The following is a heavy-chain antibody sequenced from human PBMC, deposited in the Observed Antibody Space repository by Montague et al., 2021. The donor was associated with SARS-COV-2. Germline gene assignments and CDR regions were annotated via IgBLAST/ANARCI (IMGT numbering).Heavy chain of an antibody. CDR1: GGSISSSSYY. CDR3: ARLGRQQLVRLSGMDV. V-gene: IGHV4-39*07. D-gene: IGHD6-13*01. CDR2: IYYSGST. J-gene: IGHJ6*02. Sequence: SETLSLTCTDSGGSISSSSYYWGWIRQPPGKGLEWIGSIYYSGSTCYNPSLKSRVTISVDTSKNQFSLKLSSVTAADTAVYYCARLGRQQLVRLSGMDVWGQGTTVTVS.